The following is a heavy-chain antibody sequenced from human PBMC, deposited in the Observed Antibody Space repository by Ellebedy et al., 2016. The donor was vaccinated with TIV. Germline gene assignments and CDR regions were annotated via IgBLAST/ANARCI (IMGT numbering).Heavy chain of an antibody. CDR2: IYYSGST. CDR3: ARIRGRLLNEQNCFDP. Sequence: MPSETLSLTCTVSGGSINTADYYWSWIRQSPGKGLEWIGYIYYSGSTSYNPSLKSRVSISIDTSKNHFSLNLTSVTAADTALYFCARIRGRLLNEQNCFDPWGQGTLVTVSS. CDR1: GGSINTADYY. J-gene: IGHJ5*02. V-gene: IGHV4-30-4*01. D-gene: IGHD2-15*01.